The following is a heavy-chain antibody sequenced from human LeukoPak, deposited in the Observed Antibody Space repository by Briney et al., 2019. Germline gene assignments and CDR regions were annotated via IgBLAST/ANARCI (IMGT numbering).Heavy chain of an antibody. CDR2: IYHSGST. D-gene: IGHD2-2*02. Sequence: SGTLSLTCAVSGGSISSSNWWSWVRQPPGKGLEWIGEIYHSGSTNYNPSLKSRVTISVDKSKNQFSLKLSSVTAADTAVYYCARARYCSSTSCYNYYYGMDVWGQGTTVTVSS. J-gene: IGHJ6*02. V-gene: IGHV4-4*02. CDR1: GGSISSSNW. CDR3: ARARYCSSTSCYNYYYGMDV.